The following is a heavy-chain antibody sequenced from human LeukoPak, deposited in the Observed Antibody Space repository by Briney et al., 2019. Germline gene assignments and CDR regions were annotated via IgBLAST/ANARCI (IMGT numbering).Heavy chain of an antibody. CDR2: ISYDGSNK. Sequence: GGSLRLSCAASGFTFSSYAMHWVRQAPGKGLEWVAVISYDGSNKYYADSVKGRFTISRDNSKNTLYLQMNSLRAEDTAVYYCARKRALGYCSGGSCYEFDPWGQGTLVTVSS. V-gene: IGHV3-30-3*01. J-gene: IGHJ5*02. CDR3: ARKRALGYCSGGSCYEFDP. CDR1: GFTFSSYA. D-gene: IGHD2-15*01.